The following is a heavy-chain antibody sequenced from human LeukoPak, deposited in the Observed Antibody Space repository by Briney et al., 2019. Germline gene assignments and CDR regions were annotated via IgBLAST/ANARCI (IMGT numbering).Heavy chain of an antibody. CDR3: AKERYYGSGSYYRGLFDY. V-gene: IGHV3-9*01. Sequence: PGGSLRLSCAASGFTFDDYAMHWVRQAPGKGLEWVSGISWNSGSIGYADSVKGRFTIFRDDAKNSLYLQMNSLRAEDTALYYCAKERYYGSGSYYRGLFDYWGQGTLVTVSS. CDR1: GFTFDDYA. D-gene: IGHD3-10*01. J-gene: IGHJ4*02. CDR2: ISWNSGSI.